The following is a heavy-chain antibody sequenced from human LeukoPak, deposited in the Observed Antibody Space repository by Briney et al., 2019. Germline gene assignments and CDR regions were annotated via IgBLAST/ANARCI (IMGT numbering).Heavy chain of an antibody. CDR3: ARDLESYYDSSGYYGQSSWFDP. Sequence: SETLSLTCAVSGYSISSGYYWGWIRQPPGKGLEWIGSIYHSGSTYYNPSLKSRVTISVDTSKNQFSLKLSSVTAADTAAYYCARDLESYYDSSGYYGQSSWFDPWGQGTLVTVSS. D-gene: IGHD3-22*01. CDR2: IYHSGST. J-gene: IGHJ5*02. V-gene: IGHV4-38-2*02. CDR1: GYSISSGYY.